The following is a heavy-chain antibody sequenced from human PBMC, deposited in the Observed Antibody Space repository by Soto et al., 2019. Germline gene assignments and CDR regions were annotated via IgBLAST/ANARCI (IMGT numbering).Heavy chain of an antibody. D-gene: IGHD3-3*01. CDR2: INHSGST. V-gene: IGHV4-34*01. CDR1: GGSFSGYY. Sequence: QVQLQQWGAGLLKPSETLSLTCAVYGGSFSGYYWSWIRQPPGKGLEWIGEINHSGSTNYNPSLKNRVPIAVATSKNQFSLKLSSVTAADTAAYYCARGSSYYYDFWSGSLDHTIGIYYTDVWGKGTPVTVSS. CDR3: ARGSSYYYDFWSGSLDHTIGIYYTDV. J-gene: IGHJ6*03.